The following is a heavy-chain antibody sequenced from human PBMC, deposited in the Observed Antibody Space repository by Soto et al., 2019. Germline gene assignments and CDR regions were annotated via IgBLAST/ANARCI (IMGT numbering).Heavy chain of an antibody. D-gene: IGHD3-16*02. CDR1: GFTLSMSA. V-gene: IGHV3-23*01. Sequence: GGSLRLSCASSGFTLSMSAVNWVRQAPGKGLEWVSYISDSGDRTYYADSVKGRFTISRDRSKNTVSLQMDSLRAEDTAVYYCAKDRGIIVKAGDAFDVWGQGKKVTVS. J-gene: IGHJ3*01. CDR3: AKDRGIIVKAGDAFDV. CDR2: ISDSGDRT.